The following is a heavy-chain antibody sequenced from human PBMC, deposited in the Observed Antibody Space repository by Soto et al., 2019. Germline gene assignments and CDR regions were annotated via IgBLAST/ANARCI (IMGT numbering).Heavy chain of an antibody. CDR2: ISYDGNNK. CDR3: ARGPSYSDSYFDY. J-gene: IGHJ4*02. CDR1: EFTFSNYA. Sequence: GGSLRLSCAASEFTFSNYAMHWVRQPPGKGLQWVAVISYDGNNKYYADSVEGRFTISRDNSKNTVYLQMNSLRLEDTAVYYCARGPSYSDSYFDYWGQGTLVTVSS. V-gene: IGHV3-30*03. D-gene: IGHD4-17*01.